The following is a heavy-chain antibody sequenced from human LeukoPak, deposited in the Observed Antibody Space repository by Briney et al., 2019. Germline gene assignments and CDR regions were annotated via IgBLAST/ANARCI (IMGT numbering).Heavy chain of an antibody. CDR1: AFTFSPYW. D-gene: IGHD5-12*01. CDR2: INTDESDI. CDR3: VRQATNKPIDY. Sequence: GGSLRLSCAASAFTFSPYWMHWVRQAPGKGLVWVSRINTDESDIAYAASVKGRFTISRDNAENTLYLQMNSLRAEDTAVYYCVRQATNKPIDYWGRGTLVTVSS. J-gene: IGHJ4*02. V-gene: IGHV3-74*01.